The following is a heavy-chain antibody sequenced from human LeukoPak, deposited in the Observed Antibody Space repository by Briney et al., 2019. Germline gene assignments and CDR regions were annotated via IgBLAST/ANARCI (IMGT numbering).Heavy chain of an antibody. CDR1: GFTFSSYA. Sequence: GALRLSCAASGFTFSSYAMSWVRQAPGKGLEWVSAISGSGGSIYYADSVKGRFTISRDNSKNTLYLQMNSLRAEDTAVYYCANGNYYDSSGRYYYYYGMDVWGQGTTVTVSS. CDR3: ANGNYYDSSGRYYYYYGMDV. J-gene: IGHJ6*02. V-gene: IGHV3-23*01. CDR2: ISGSGGSI. D-gene: IGHD3-22*01.